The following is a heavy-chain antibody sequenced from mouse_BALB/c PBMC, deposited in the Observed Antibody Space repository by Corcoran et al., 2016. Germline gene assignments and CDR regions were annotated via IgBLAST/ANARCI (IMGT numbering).Heavy chain of an antibody. CDR2: IDPANGNT. CDR1: GFYIKDTY. CDR3: ARWDWYFDV. Sequence: EVQLQQSGAELVKRGASVKLSCTASGFYIKDTYMHWVTQRPEQGLEWIGRIDPANGNTKYDPKFEGKATITDDTSSNTASLQLSSLTSEDTAVYYCARWDWYFDVWGAGTTVTVSS. V-gene: IGHV14-3*02. J-gene: IGHJ1*01.